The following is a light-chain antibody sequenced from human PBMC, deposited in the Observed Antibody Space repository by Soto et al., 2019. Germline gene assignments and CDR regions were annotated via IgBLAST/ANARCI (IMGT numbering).Light chain of an antibody. J-gene: IGKJ1*01. CDR1: QSINSH. CDR2: AAS. CDR3: QQTFRTPRT. V-gene: IGKV1-39*01. Sequence: DIQMTQSPSSLSASVGDRLTITCRASQSINSHLNWYQQKPGKAPKLLIYAASSLQSAVPSRFSGSGSGTNFTLSISSLQPEDFATYYCQQTFRTPRTFGQWTKVEIK.